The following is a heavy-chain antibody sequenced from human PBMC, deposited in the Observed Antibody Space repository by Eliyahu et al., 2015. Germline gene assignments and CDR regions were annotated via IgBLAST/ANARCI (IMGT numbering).Heavy chain of an antibody. V-gene: IGHV4-59*01. CDR2: IYNSENT. CDR1: GGSINSYY. J-gene: IGHJ5*01. CDR3: ARGAWFDS. Sequence: QVQLQESGPGLVKASETLSLTCTVSGGSINSYYWSWIRQPPGKGLGWIGYIYNSENTNYNPSLKSRVSISEDTSKNQFSLKVSSVTAADTAVYYCARGAWFDSWGQGILVTVSS.